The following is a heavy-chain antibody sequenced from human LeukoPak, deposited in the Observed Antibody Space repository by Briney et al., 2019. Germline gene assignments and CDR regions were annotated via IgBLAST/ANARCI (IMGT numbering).Heavy chain of an antibody. J-gene: IGHJ4*02. D-gene: IGHD3-10*01. CDR2: ISYDGSNK. Sequence: GSLRLSCAASGFTFSSYGMHWVRQAPGKGLEWVAVISYDGSNKYYADSVKGRFTISRDNSKNTLYLQMNSLRAEDTAVYYCAKDRVHFDYWGQGTLVTVSS. V-gene: IGHV3-30*18. CDR3: AKDRVHFDY. CDR1: GFTFSSYG.